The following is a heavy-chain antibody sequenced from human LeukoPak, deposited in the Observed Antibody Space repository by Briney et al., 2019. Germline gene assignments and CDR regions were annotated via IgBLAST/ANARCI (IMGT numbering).Heavy chain of an antibody. CDR3: ARDLSSVPTR. Sequence: GGSLRLSGAASGFPFSSHSMNWVRQAPGKGLEWGSYISSSSSTIHYADSVKGRFTISRDNAKNSLYLQMNSLRDEDIAVYYCARDLSSVPTRWGQGTLVTVSS. J-gene: IGHJ4*02. V-gene: IGHV3-48*02. CDR2: ISSSSSTI. D-gene: IGHD3-10*01. CDR1: GFPFSSHS.